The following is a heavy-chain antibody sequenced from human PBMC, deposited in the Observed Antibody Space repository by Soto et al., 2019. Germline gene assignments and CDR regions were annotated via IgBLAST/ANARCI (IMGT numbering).Heavy chain of an antibody. V-gene: IGHV3-23*01. D-gene: IGHD6-19*01. CDR1: GFTFSSYA. CDR3: AKETGQWLAFDY. Sequence: GGSLRLSCAASGFTFSSYAMSWVRQAPGQGLEWVSAISGSGGSTYYADSVKGRFTLSRDNSKNTLYLQMNSLRAEVTAVYYCAKETGQWLAFDYWGQGTLVTVSS. CDR2: ISGSGGST. J-gene: IGHJ4*02.